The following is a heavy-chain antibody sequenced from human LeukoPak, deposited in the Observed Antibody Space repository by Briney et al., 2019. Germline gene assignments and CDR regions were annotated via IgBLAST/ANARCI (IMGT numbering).Heavy chain of an antibody. J-gene: IGHJ5*02. Sequence: GASVKVSCKASGYTLTAYYIYWVRQAPRQGLEWMGRINPNSGGTDYAQNFQGRVTMTRDTSISTAYMELSRLRSDDTAVYYCARGYCSSGTCYLVENWLDPWGQGTLVTVSS. CDR2: INPNSGGT. CDR1: GYTLTAYY. D-gene: IGHD2-15*01. CDR3: ARGYCSSGTCYLVENWLDP. V-gene: IGHV1-2*06.